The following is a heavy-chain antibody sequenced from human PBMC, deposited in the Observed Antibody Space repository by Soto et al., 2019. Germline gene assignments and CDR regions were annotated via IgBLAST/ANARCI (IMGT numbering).Heavy chain of an antibody. CDR3: AREKPATIVTEY. J-gene: IGHJ4*02. Sequence: QVHLVQSGAEVKKPGASVKVSCKASGYSFTNYGITWVRQAPRQGLEWMGWISPYSGSTNYAQKFQGRVTLTTDAYTSTAYLEVRSLRSDDTAFYYCAREKPATIVTEYWGQGTLVTVST. V-gene: IGHV1-18*01. D-gene: IGHD2-21*01. CDR1: GYSFTNYG. CDR2: ISPYSGST.